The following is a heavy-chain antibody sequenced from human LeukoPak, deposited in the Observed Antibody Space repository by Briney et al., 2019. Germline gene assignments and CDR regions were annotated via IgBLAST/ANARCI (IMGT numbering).Heavy chain of an antibody. CDR1: GFTFSDYY. J-gene: IGHJ5*01. V-gene: IGHV3-7*01. CDR2: IKPDGSEQ. D-gene: IGHD3-3*01. Sequence: GGSLRLSCEASGFTFSDYYMSWVRQAPGEGLDWVAAIKPDGSEQYYVDSVKGRFTISRDNAKNSLFLQMNSLRAEDTALYYCARGEKSGVAYTNWLDSWGQGTLVPVSS. CDR3: ARGEKSGVAYTNWLDS.